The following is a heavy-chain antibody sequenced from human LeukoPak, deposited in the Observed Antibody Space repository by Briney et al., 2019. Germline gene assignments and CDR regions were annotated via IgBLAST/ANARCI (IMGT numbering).Heavy chain of an antibody. D-gene: IGHD3-16*01. CDR2: IIPIFGIA. CDR3: ARDMISVLDY. CDR1: GGTFSSYA. V-gene: IGHV1-69*10. Sequence: SVTVSCLASGGTFSSYAISWVRQPPGQGLEWMGRIIPIFGIANYAQKFQGRVTITADKSTSTAYMELSSLRSEDTAVYYCARDMISVLDYWGQGTLVTVSS. J-gene: IGHJ4*02.